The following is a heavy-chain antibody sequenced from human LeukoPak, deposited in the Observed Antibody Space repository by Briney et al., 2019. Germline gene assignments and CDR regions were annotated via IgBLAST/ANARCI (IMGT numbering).Heavy chain of an antibody. CDR2: IYPGDSDT. Sequence: GESLKISCKGSGYSFTSYWIGWVRQMPGKGLEWMGIIYPGDSDTRYSPSFQGQVTISADQSISTAYLQWRSLKASDTAMYYCARLGGPYYFYYYMDVWGKGTTVTVSS. CDR1: GYSFTSYW. J-gene: IGHJ6*03. CDR3: ARLGGPYYFYYYMDV. V-gene: IGHV5-51*01.